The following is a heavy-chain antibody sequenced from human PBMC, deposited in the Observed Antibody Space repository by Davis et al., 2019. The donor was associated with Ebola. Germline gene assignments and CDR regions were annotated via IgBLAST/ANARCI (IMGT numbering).Heavy chain of an antibody. Sequence: PGGSLRLSCAASGFAFSSYVMHWVRQAPGKGLVWVSRISHDGTITTYADSVRGRFTISRVDTRDTLSLQMNGLRPDDTAVYYCAREHSGAFDLWGHGALVTVSS. CDR3: AREHSGAFDL. J-gene: IGHJ3*01. CDR1: GFAFSSYV. CDR2: ISHDGTIT. V-gene: IGHV3-74*01. D-gene: IGHD2-15*01.